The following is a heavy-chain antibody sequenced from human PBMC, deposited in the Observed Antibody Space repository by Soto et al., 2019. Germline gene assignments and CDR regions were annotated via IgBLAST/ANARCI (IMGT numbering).Heavy chain of an antibody. J-gene: IGHJ4*02. V-gene: IGHV3-23*01. CDR3: AKVQYSGSYLYYFDY. CDR2: ISGSGGST. Sequence: PGGSLRLSCAASGFTFSSYAMSWVRQAPGKGLEWVSAISGSGGSTYYADSVKGRFTISRDNSKNTLYLQMNSLRAEDTAVYYCAKVQYSGSYLYYFDYWGQGTLVTVSS. CDR1: GFTFSSYA. D-gene: IGHD1-26*01.